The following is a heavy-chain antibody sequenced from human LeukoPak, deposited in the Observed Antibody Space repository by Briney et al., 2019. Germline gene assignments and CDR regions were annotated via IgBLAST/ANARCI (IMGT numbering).Heavy chain of an antibody. D-gene: IGHD2-2*01. CDR1: GGSISSSSYY. J-gene: IGHJ4*02. V-gene: IGHV4-39*01. Sequence: SETLSLTCTVSGGSISSSSYYWGWIRQPPGKGLEWMGSIYYSGSTYYNPSLKSRVTISVDTSKNQFSLKLSSVTAADTAVYYCASNIVVVPAATPFDYWGQGTLVTVSS. CDR2: IYYSGST. CDR3: ASNIVVVPAATPFDY.